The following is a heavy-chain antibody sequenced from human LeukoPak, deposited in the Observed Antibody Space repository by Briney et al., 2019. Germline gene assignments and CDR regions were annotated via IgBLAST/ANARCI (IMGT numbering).Heavy chain of an antibody. CDR2: IYTSGST. J-gene: IGHJ6*03. D-gene: IGHD1-7*01. CDR3: ARTGTTRYYYYMDV. V-gene: IGHV4-61*02. Sequence: PSQTLSLTCTVSGGSISSGSFYWSWIRQPAGKGLEWIGRIYTSGSTNYNPSLKSRVTISVDTSKNQFSLKLSSVTAADTAVYYCARTGTTRYYYYMDVWGKGTTVTVSS. CDR1: GGSISSGSFY.